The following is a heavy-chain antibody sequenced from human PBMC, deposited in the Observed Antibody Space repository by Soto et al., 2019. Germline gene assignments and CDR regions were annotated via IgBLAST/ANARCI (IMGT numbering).Heavy chain of an antibody. Sequence: GGSLRLSCAASGFTFSGYWMHWVRQAPGKGLVWVSRIDGDGSRTNYADSVKGRFLVSRDNSKNMLYLQMDSLRAEDTAVYYCARDGVRSTTRAFDIWGQGTVVTVSS. CDR1: GFTFSGYW. CDR2: IDGDGSRT. V-gene: IGHV3-74*01. D-gene: IGHD3-3*01. J-gene: IGHJ3*02. CDR3: ARDGVRSTTRAFDI.